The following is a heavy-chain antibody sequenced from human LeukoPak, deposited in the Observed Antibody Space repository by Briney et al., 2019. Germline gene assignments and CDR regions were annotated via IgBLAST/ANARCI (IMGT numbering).Heavy chain of an antibody. CDR1: GDSISNYY. V-gene: IGHV4-59*01. J-gene: IGHJ4*02. Sequence: SETLSLTCTVSGDSISNYYWSWIRQPPGKGLEWIGYIYYSESTNYNPSLKSRVTISTDTSKSQFSLNLRSVTAEDTGVYYCARGRCRNSGCRPYFDYWGQGTQVTVSS. CDR2: IYYSEST. D-gene: IGHD3-22*01. CDR3: ARGRCRNSGCRPYFDY.